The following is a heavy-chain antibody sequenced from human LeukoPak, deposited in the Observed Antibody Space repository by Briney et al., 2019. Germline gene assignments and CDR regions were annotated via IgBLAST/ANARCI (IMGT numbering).Heavy chain of an antibody. Sequence: SETLSLTCAVYGGSISSYYWSWIRQPPGKGLEWIGDIYYSGSTNYNPSLKSRVTISVDTSKNQFSLRLSSVTAADTAVYYSARLASGSYGPLTPFDYWGQGTLVTVSS. D-gene: IGHD1-26*01. CDR1: GGSISSYY. J-gene: IGHJ4*02. CDR3: ARLASGSYGPLTPFDY. V-gene: IGHV4-59*08. CDR2: IYYSGST.